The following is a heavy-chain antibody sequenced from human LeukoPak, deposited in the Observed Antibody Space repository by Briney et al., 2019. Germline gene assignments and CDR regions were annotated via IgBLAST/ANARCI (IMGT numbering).Heavy chain of an antibody. Sequence: GASVTLSLKASGYTFTSYDINWVRQRTAQGHEWVGLMNPNSGNTGYAQNFQGRVTMISNTTIRTAYMKLSSLRSEDTAVYYCARVVLWFGGYYYYYIDVWGKGTTVTISS. CDR1: GYTFTSYD. D-gene: IGHD3-10*01. J-gene: IGHJ6*03. CDR2: MNPNSGNT. V-gene: IGHV1-8*01. CDR3: ARVVLWFGGYYYYYIDV.